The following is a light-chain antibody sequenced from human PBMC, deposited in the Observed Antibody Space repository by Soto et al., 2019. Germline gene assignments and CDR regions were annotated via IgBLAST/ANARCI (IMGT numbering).Light chain of an antibody. CDR2: DAS. J-gene: IGKJ3*01. CDR3: QKYNSF. V-gene: IGKV1-5*01. Sequence: DIQMTQSPSTLSASVGDRVTITCRASQSISSWLAWYQQKPGKAPKLLIYDASSLESGVPSRFSGSGSGTEFTLNIRSLQPDDFATYYCQKYNSFFGPGTKVDIK. CDR1: QSISSW.